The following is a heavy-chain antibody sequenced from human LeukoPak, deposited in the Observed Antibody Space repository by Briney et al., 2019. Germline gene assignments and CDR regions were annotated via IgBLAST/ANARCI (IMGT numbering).Heavy chain of an antibody. CDR2: ISYDGSNK. V-gene: IGHV3-30-3*01. CDR3: ARDVNYYDSSALGGYYGMDV. J-gene: IGHJ6*02. D-gene: IGHD3-22*01. CDR1: GFTFSSYA. Sequence: PGGSLRLSCAASGFTFSSYAMHWVRQAPGKGLEWVAVISYDGSNKYYADSVKGRFTISRDNSKNTLYLQMNSLRAEDTAVYYCARDVNYYDSSALGGYYGMDVWGQGTTVTVSS.